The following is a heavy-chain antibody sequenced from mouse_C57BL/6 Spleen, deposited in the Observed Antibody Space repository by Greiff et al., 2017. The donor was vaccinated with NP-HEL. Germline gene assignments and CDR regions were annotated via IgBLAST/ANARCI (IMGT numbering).Heavy chain of an antibody. Sequence: EVQRVESGEGLVKPGGSLKLSCAASGFTFSSYAMSWVRQTPEKRLEWVAYISSGGDYIYYADTVKGRFTISRDNARNTLYLQMSSLKSEDTAMCYCTRGDDYDGYYFDYWGQGTTLTVSS. CDR2: ISSGGDYI. CDR1: GFTFSSYA. V-gene: IGHV5-9-1*02. J-gene: IGHJ2*01. D-gene: IGHD2-4*01. CDR3: TRGDDYDGYYFDY.